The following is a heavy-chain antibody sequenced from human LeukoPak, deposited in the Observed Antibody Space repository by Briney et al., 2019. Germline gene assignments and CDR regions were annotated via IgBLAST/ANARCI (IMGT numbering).Heavy chain of an antibody. D-gene: IGHD3-10*01. Sequence: PSDTLSLTCTLSGASISSYYWSWLRQPAGKGLEWLGRIYTSGSPYYNPSLKSRVTMSVDTSKNQYSLKLSSVAAADTAVYYCARVRYGSGSYFRLNYYYYMDVWGKGTTVTISS. CDR1: GASISSYY. CDR3: ARVRYGSGSYFRLNYYYYMDV. J-gene: IGHJ6*03. CDR2: IYTSGSP. V-gene: IGHV4-4*07.